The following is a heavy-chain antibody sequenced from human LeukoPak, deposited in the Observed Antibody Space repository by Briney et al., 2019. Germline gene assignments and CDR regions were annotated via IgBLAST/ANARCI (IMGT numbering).Heavy chain of an antibody. CDR3: ANSRWYNAFDI. CDR2: IYYSGST. J-gene: IGHJ3*02. D-gene: IGHD6-13*01. CDR1: GGSISSYY. V-gene: IGHV4-59*03. Sequence: PSETLSLTCTVSGGSISSYYWNWIRQPPGKGPEWIGYIYYSGSTNYNPSLKSRVTISVDTSKNQFSLKLSSVTAADTAVYYCANSRWYNAFDIWGQGTMVTVSS.